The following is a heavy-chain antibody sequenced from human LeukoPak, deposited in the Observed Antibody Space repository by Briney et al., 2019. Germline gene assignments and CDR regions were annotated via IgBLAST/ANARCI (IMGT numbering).Heavy chain of an antibody. CDR3: AKDMRNWYSGGFDY. D-gene: IGHD1/OR15-1a*01. Sequence: GGSLRLSCAASGFTFDDYAMHWVRQAPGKGLEWVSLISGDGGSTYYADPVKGRFTISRDNSKNSLYLQMNSLRTEDTALYYCAKDMRNWYSGGFDYWGQGTLVTVSS. CDR2: ISGDGGST. J-gene: IGHJ4*02. V-gene: IGHV3-43*02. CDR1: GFTFDDYA.